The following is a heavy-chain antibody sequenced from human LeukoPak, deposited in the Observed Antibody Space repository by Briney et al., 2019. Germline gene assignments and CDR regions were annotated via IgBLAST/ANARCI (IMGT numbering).Heavy chain of an antibody. V-gene: IGHV4-34*01. D-gene: IGHD1-26*01. CDR2: INHSGST. J-gene: IGHJ4*02. CDR3: ARGGVVGQDY. CDR1: GGSFSGYY. Sequence: SETLSLTCAVYGGSFSGYYWSWIRQPPGKGLEWIGEINHSGSTNYNPSLKSRVTISVDTSKNQFSLKLSSVTAADTAVYYCARGGVVGQDYWGQGTLVTVSS.